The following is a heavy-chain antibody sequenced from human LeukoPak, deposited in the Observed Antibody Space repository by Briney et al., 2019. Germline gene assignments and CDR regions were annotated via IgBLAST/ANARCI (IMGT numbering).Heavy chain of an antibody. Sequence: GESLRLSCAASGFTFSDYSMNWVRPAPGKGLEWVSYIDGSGDTIYYADSVKGRFTISRDNAKNSLDLQMNSLRDEDTAVYYCSRRFDCWGQGTLVTVSS. CDR3: SRRFDC. J-gene: IGHJ4*02. V-gene: IGHV3-48*02. CDR1: GFTFSDYS. CDR2: IDGSGDTI.